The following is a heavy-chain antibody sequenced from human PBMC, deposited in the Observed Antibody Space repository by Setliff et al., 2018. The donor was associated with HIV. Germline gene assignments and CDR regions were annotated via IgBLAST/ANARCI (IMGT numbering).Heavy chain of an antibody. V-gene: IGHV4-59*08. D-gene: IGHD5-18*01. CDR3: ARLSDTAMASFDS. J-gene: IGHJ4*02. Sequence: PSETLSLTCSVSGGSISTYHWSWIRQPPGKGLEWIGYIYKSGSTNYSPYLKSRVTISPGTSKNQFSLKLTSVTAADTAVYYCARLSDTAMASFDSWGQGILVTSPQ. CDR1: GGSISTYH. CDR2: IYKSGST.